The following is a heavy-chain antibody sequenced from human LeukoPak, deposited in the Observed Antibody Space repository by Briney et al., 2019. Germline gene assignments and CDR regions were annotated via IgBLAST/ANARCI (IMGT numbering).Heavy chain of an antibody. D-gene: IGHD6-13*01. J-gene: IGHJ5*02. V-gene: IGHV4-59*01. CDR2: IRNSGST. Sequence: SETLSLTCTVSDGSISSYYWSWIRQSPGKGLEWIGYIRNSGSTNYNPSLKSRVTMSVDTSKNQFSLKLSSVTAADTAVYYCARWAAAGERRENWFDPWGQGTLVTVSS. CDR1: DGSISSYY. CDR3: ARWAAAGERRENWFDP.